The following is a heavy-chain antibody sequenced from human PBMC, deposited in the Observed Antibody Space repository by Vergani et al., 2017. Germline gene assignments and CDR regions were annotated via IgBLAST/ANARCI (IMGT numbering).Heavy chain of an antibody. Sequence: EVQLVESGGGLVQAGGSLRLSCAASGFTFSNYWMAWVRQAPGKGLEWVANIKRDGSEIKFADSLKGRFNVSRDKGINVVFLQMNHLRVDGTATYFCAEEGLPLTGYLDHWGQGTLVTVSP. CDR2: IKRDGSEI. CDR1: GFTFSNYW. D-gene: IGHD3-9*01. V-gene: IGHV3-7*01. CDR3: AEEGLPLTGYLDH. J-gene: IGHJ4*02.